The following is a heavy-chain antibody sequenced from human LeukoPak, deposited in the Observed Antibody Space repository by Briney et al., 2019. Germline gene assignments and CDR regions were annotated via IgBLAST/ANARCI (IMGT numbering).Heavy chain of an antibody. CDR1: GFTFSSYS. CDR3: ARDDYGGNSDY. D-gene: IGHD4-23*01. CDR2: ISSSSSYI. Sequence: PGGSMRLSCKASGFTFSSYSMNWVRQAPGKGLEWVSSISSSSSYIYYADSVKGRFTISRDNAKNSLCLQMNSLRAEDTAVYYCARDDYGGNSDYWGQGTLVTVSS. J-gene: IGHJ4*02. V-gene: IGHV3-21*01.